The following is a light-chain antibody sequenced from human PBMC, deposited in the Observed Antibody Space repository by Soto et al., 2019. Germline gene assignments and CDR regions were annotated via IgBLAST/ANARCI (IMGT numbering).Light chain of an antibody. Sequence: EVVLTQSPATLSVSPWEGVTLSCRASQGIGDTLAWYQQKPGQAPRLLIYDASSRATGIPDRFSGSGSGTDFTPTISRLEPEDLAVYYCQQYGSSPLTFGGGTKVDIK. CDR1: QGIGDT. V-gene: IGKV3-20*01. CDR3: QQYGSSPLT. J-gene: IGKJ4*01. CDR2: DAS.